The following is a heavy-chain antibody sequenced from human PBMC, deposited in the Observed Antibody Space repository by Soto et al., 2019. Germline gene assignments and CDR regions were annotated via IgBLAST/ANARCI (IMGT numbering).Heavy chain of an antibody. CDR3: ATDQLSLLNYDY. CDR2: ISSTSIYI. CDR1: GFTFSSYS. J-gene: IGHJ4*02. D-gene: IGHD1-1*01. Sequence: PGGSLRLSCAASGFTFSSYSMNWVRQAPGKGLEWVSTISSTSIYIYYADSVRGRFTISRDNAKNSLYLQMNSLRAEDTAIYYCATDQLSLLNYDYWGQGTLVPVS. V-gene: IGHV3-21*01.